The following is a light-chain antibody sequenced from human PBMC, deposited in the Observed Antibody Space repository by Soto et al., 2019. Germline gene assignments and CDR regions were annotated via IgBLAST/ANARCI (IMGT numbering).Light chain of an antibody. CDR2: GAS. V-gene: IGKV3D-20*02. J-gene: IGKJ5*01. CDR3: QQRSNWPPSIT. CDR1: QSVTNNY. Sequence: EVVCSPSPCTLSLYPGERATHSCRASQSVTNNYLAWYQQKPSQAPRLLIFGASSRAAGIPDRFSGSGSGTDFTLTISSLEPEDFAVYYCQQRSNWPPSITFGQGTRLEI.